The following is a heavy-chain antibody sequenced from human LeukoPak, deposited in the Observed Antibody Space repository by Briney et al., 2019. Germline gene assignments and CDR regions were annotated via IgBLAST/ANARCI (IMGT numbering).Heavy chain of an antibody. CDR2: ISGSGGST. Sequence: GGSLRLSCAASGFTFSSYAMSWVRQAPGKGLEWVSAISGSGGSTYYADSVKGRFTISRDNSKNTLYLQMNSLRVEDTAVYYCAGRPTGYSSGYIHWGQGTLVTVSS. CDR1: GFTFSSYA. CDR3: AGRPTGYSSGYIH. J-gene: IGHJ4*02. V-gene: IGHV3-23*01. D-gene: IGHD5-18*01.